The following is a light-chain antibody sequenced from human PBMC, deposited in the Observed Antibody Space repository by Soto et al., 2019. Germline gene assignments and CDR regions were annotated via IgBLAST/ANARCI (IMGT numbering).Light chain of an antibody. Sequence: DIPMTQSPSSLSASVGDRVTISCRASQTIRTYLNWYQQKPGKAPTLLIYAASRLHSGVPSRFSGSGSGTDFTLTITSLQPEDFATYYCQQSYSAPRSFSQGTKLEI. J-gene: IGKJ2*01. CDR3: QQSYSAPRS. CDR2: AAS. CDR1: QTIRTY. V-gene: IGKV1-39*01.